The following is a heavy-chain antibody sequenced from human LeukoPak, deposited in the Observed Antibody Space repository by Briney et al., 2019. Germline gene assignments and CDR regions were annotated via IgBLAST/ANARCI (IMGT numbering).Heavy chain of an antibody. J-gene: IGHJ5*02. CDR3: ARDREGIAAAGTESYNWFDP. CDR2: INPNSGGT. V-gene: IGHV1-2*02. D-gene: IGHD6-13*01. Sequence: ASVKVSCKASGYTFTGYYMHWVRRAPGQGLEWMGWINPNSGGTNYAQKFQGRVTMTRDTSISTAYMELSRLRSDDTAVYYCARDREGIAAAGTESYNWFDPWGQGTLVTVSS. CDR1: GYTFTGYY.